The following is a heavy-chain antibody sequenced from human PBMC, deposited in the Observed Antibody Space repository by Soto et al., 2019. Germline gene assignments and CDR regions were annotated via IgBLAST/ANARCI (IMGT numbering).Heavy chain of an antibody. CDR1: GGTFSSYA. CDR2: IIPIFGTA. Sequence: QVQLVQSGAEVKKPGSSVKVSCKASGGTFSSYAISWVRQAPGQGLEWMGGIIPIFGTANYAQKFQGRVTITADESTSTAYMELSSLRSEDTAVYYCAGGGIFGVVITGRGYGMDVWGQGTTVTVAS. D-gene: IGHD3-3*01. CDR3: AGGGIFGVVITGRGYGMDV. J-gene: IGHJ6*02. V-gene: IGHV1-69*01.